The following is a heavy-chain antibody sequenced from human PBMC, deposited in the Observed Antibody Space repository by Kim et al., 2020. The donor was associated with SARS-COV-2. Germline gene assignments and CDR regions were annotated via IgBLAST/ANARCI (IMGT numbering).Heavy chain of an antibody. V-gene: IGHV1-58*02. CDR3: AALRRDIVVVGVVDEYYYYGMDV. CDR1: GFTFTSSA. D-gene: IGHD2-15*01. J-gene: IGHJ6*02. Sequence: SVKVSCKASGFTFTSSAMQWVRQARGQRLEWIGWIVVGSGNTNYAQKFQERVTITRDMSTSTAYMELSSLRSEDTAVYYCAALRRDIVVVGVVDEYYYYGMDVWGQGTTVTVSS. CDR2: IVVGSGNT.